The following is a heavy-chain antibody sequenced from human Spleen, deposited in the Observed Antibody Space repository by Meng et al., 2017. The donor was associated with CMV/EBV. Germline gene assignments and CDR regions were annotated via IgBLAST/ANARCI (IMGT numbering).Heavy chain of an antibody. J-gene: IGHJ5*02. CDR2: INAGNGNT. CDR1: GYTFTSYA. Sequence: ASGYTFTSYAMHWVRQAPGQRLEWMGWINAGNGNTKYSQKFQGRVTITRDTSASTAYMELSSLRSEDTAVYYCARDEQQLVSHWFDPWGQGTLVTVSS. D-gene: IGHD6-13*01. CDR3: ARDEQQLVSHWFDP. V-gene: IGHV1-3*01.